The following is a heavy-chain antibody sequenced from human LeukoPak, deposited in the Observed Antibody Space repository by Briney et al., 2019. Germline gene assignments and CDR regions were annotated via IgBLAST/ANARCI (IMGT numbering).Heavy chain of an antibody. CDR1: GCTFTAYY. CDR3: TRDHCTSINCYEYNYYGMDV. Sequence: SLKVSCKASGCTFTAYYIHWVRRAPGQGLEWMGWINPNSGGTESAQKFQGRVTMTRDTSISTAYMELSRLRSDDTAVYYCTRDHCTSINCYEYNYYGMDVWGQGTTVTVSS. D-gene: IGHD2-2*01. CDR2: INPNSGGT. J-gene: IGHJ6*02. V-gene: IGHV1-2*02.